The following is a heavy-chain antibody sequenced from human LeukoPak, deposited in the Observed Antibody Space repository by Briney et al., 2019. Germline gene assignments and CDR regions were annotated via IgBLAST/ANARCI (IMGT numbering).Heavy chain of an antibody. CDR3: ARAIAVAVFDY. Sequence: ASVKVSCKASGYTFTGYYMHWVRQAPGQGLEWMGWINPNSGGTNYAQTFQGRVTMTRDTSISTAYMELSRLRSDDTAVYYCARAIAVAVFDYWGQGTLVTVSS. V-gene: IGHV1-2*02. J-gene: IGHJ4*02. D-gene: IGHD6-19*01. CDR2: INPNSGGT. CDR1: GYTFTGYY.